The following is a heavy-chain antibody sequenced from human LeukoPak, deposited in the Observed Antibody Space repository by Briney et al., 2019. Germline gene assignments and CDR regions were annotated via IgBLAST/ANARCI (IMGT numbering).Heavy chain of an antibody. CDR1: GGSISSYY. D-gene: IGHD2-15*01. V-gene: IGHV4-59*01. CDR2: IYYSGST. J-gene: IGHJ4*02. Sequence: SETLSLTCTVSGGSISSYYWSWIRQPPGKGLEWIGYIYYSGSTNYNPSLKSRVTISVDTSKNQFTLKLSSVTAADTAVYYCARVYCSGGSCYSDYLGQGTLVTVSS. CDR3: ARVYCSGGSCYSDY.